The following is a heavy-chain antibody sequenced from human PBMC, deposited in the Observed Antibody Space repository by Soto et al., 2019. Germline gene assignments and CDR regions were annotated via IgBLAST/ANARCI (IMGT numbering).Heavy chain of an antibody. Sequence: QVQLEESGGGVVQPGRSLRLSCAAPGFTFSSYGMHWVRQAPGKGLEWVAVISYDGSNKYYADSVNGRFTISRDNSKNTLYLQMNSLRAEETAVYYCAKDPNSSGWYGYYYYYYMDVWGKGTTVTVSS. V-gene: IGHV3-30*18. D-gene: IGHD6-19*01. CDR2: ISYDGSNK. J-gene: IGHJ6*03. CDR3: AKDPNSSGWYGYYYYYYMDV. CDR1: GFTFSSYG.